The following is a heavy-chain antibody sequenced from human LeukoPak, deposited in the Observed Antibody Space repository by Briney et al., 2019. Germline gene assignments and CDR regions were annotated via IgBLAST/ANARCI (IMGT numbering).Heavy chain of an antibody. CDR2: ISGSGGST. CDR3: AKLPSPFRYYYGSGNGMDV. J-gene: IGHJ6*02. V-gene: IGHV3-23*01. CDR1: GFTFSSYA. D-gene: IGHD3-10*01. Sequence: QAGGSLRLSCGASGFTFSSYAMSWVRQAPGKGLEWVSAISGSGGSTYYADSVKGRFTISRDNSKNTLYLQMNSLRAEDTAVYYCAKLPSPFRYYYGSGNGMDVWGQGTTVTVSS.